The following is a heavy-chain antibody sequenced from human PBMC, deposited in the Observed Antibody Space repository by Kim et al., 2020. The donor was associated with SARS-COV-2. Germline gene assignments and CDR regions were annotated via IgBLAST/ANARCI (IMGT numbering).Heavy chain of an antibody. J-gene: IGHJ4*02. CDR3: ARHVRVRYFDWLSKDEDIFDY. CDR2: IYPGDSDT. CDR1: GYSFTSYW. D-gene: IGHD3-9*01. V-gene: IGHV5-51*01. Sequence: GESLKISCKGSGYSFTSYWIGWVRQMPGKGLEWMGIIYPGDSDTRYSPSFQGQVTISADKSISTAYLQWSSLKASDTAMYYCARHVRVRYFDWLSKDEDIFDYWGQGTLVTVSS.